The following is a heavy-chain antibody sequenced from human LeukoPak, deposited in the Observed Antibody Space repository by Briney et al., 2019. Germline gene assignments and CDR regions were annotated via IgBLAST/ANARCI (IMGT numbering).Heavy chain of an antibody. D-gene: IGHD3-22*01. Sequence: SETLSLTCTVSGYSISSGYYWGWIRQPPGKGLEWIGSIYHSGSTYYNPSLKSRVTISVDTSKNQFSLKLSSVTAADTAVYYCATTRRGDSSGYYYGQGDYWGQGTLVTVSS. CDR2: IYHSGST. V-gene: IGHV4-38-2*02. CDR1: GYSISSGYY. J-gene: IGHJ4*02. CDR3: ATTRRGDSSGYYYGQGDY.